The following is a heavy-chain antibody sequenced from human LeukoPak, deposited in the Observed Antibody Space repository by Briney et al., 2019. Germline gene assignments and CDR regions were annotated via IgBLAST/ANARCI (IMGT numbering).Heavy chain of an antibody. Sequence: GRSLRLSCAASGFTFSSYGMHWVRQAPGKGLEWVAVISYDGSNKYYADSVKGRFTISRDNSKNTLYLQMNSLRAEDTAVYYCARDLYQLPRHRGYYYYYMDVWGKGTTVTISS. D-gene: IGHD2-2*01. CDR2: ISYDGSNK. CDR1: GFTFSSYG. V-gene: IGHV3-30*03. CDR3: ARDLYQLPRHRGYYYYYMDV. J-gene: IGHJ6*03.